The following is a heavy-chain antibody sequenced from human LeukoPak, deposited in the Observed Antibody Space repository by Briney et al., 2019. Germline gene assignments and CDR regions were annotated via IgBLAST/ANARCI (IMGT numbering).Heavy chain of an antibody. V-gene: IGHV3-74*01. J-gene: IGHJ4*02. CDR2: INNDGSTT. CDR1: GFTFSSCW. Sequence: GGSLRLSCAASGFTFSSCWMHWVRQAPGKGLVWVSRINNDGSTTTYADSVKGRFTISRDNAKNTLYLQMNSLRAEDTAVYYCAGGGPGTGMDYCGQAALVTVSS. CDR3: AGGGPGTGMDY. D-gene: IGHD1-1*01.